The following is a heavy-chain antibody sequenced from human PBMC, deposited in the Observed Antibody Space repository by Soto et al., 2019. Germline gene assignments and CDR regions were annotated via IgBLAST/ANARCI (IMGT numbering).Heavy chain of an antibody. CDR1: GGSISSSSYY. CDR3: ASLVCSGGSCYSPYYYYMDV. J-gene: IGHJ6*03. CDR2: IYYSGST. D-gene: IGHD2-15*01. Sequence: SETLSLTCTVSGGSISSSSYYWGWIRQPPGKGLEWIGSIYYSGSTYYNPSLKSRVTISVDTSKNQFSLKLSSVTAADTAVYYCASLVCSGGSCYSPYYYYMDVWGKGTTVTVS. V-gene: IGHV4-39*01.